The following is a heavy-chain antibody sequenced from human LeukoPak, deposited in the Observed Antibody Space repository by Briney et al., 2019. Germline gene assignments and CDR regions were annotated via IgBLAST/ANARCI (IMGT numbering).Heavy chain of an antibody. CDR3: ARIPRYNWNDIRGVD. D-gene: IGHD1-1*01. V-gene: IGHV3-21*01. J-gene: IGHJ4*02. Sequence: GRSLRLSCAAAGFTFSSYSINWVRQAPGNWLEWVSSIISSSSYIYYADSVKGRFTISRDNAKKSLYLQMNSLRAEDTAVYYCARIPRYNWNDIRGVDWGQGPLVTVSS. CDR2: IISSSSYI. CDR1: GFTFSSYS.